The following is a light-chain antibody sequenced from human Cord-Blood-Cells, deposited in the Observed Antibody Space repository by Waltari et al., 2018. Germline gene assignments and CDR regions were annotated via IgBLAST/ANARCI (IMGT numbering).Light chain of an antibody. CDR3: SSYTSSSTLV. V-gene: IGLV2-14*01. Sequence: QSALTQPASVSGSPGQSIPIPCTGTSSDVGGYNLVSWYQQHPGKAPKLMIYEVSNRPSGVSNRFSGSKSGNTASLTISGLQAEDEADYYCSSYTSSSTLVFGTGTKVTVL. CDR1: SSDVGGYNL. J-gene: IGLJ1*01. CDR2: EVS.